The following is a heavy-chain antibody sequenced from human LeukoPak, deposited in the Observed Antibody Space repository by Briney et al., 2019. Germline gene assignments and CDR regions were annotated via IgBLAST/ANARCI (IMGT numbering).Heavy chain of an antibody. CDR3: AKAYYGYSGYDPSYYFDY. CDR1: GFTFDDSA. Sequence: GGSLRLSCAASGFTFDDSAMHWVRQAPGKGLEWVSGISWNSGSISYADSVKGRFTISRDNAKNSMYLQMNSLRAEDTALYYCAKAYYGYSGYDPSYYFDYWGQGTLVTVSS. J-gene: IGHJ4*02. D-gene: IGHD5-12*01. CDR2: ISWNSGSI. V-gene: IGHV3-9*01.